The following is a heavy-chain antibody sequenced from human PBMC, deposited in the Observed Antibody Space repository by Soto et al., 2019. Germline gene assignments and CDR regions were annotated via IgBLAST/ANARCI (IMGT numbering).Heavy chain of an antibody. Sequence: QVQLVQSGAEVKKPGASVKVSCKASGYTFTSYYMHWVRQAPGQGLEWMGIINPSGGSTSYAQKLQGRVTMXXDXSXXTVYMELSSLRSEDTAVYYCARDPLLQHTVYGMDVWGQGTTVTVSS. V-gene: IGHV1-46*01. D-gene: IGHD2-15*01. CDR2: INPSGGST. J-gene: IGHJ6*02. CDR3: ARDPLLQHTVYGMDV. CDR1: GYTFTSYY.